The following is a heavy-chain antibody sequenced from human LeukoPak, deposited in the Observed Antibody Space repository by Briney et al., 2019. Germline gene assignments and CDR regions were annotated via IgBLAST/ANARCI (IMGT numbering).Heavy chain of an antibody. J-gene: IGHJ4*02. Sequence: PGGSLRLSCAASGFTFSSYAMNWVRQAPGEGLEWVSSISGSGGGTYYADSVKGRSTISRDNSKNTLYLQMNSLRPEDTAVYYCAKDRMSLYSSSFDSWGQGTLVTVSS. CDR1: GFTFSSYA. V-gene: IGHV3-23*01. CDR2: ISGSGGGT. D-gene: IGHD6-6*01. CDR3: AKDRMSLYSSSFDS.